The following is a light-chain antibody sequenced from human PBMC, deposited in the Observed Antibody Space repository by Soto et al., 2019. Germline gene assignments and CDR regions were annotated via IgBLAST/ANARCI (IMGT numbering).Light chain of an antibody. V-gene: IGKV1-27*01. CDR1: QGISNS. CDR2: GAS. CDR3: QKYDSAPT. Sequence: DIPLTQSPSSLSASVGDRVTITCRASQGISNSLAWYQQKPGKVPKLLIHGASTLQSGVPSRFSGSMSGTDFTLTISSLQPEDVATYYCQKYDSAPTFGPGTTVEI. J-gene: IGKJ1*01.